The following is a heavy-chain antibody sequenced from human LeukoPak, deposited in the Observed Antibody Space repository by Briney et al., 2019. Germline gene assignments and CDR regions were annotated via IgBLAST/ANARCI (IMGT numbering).Heavy chain of an antibody. Sequence: SETLSLTCTVSGGSISSYYWSWIRQPAGKGLEWIGRIYTSGSTNYNPSLKSRVTMSVDTSKNQFSLKLSSVTAADTAVYYCARRITIFGVAIDAFDIWGQGTMVIVSS. CDR2: IYTSGST. CDR1: GGSISSYY. J-gene: IGHJ3*02. D-gene: IGHD3-3*01. V-gene: IGHV4-4*07. CDR3: ARRITIFGVAIDAFDI.